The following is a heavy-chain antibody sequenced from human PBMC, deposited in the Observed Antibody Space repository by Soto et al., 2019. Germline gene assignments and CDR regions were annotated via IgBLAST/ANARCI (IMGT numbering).Heavy chain of an antibody. D-gene: IGHD3-9*01. J-gene: IGHJ3*01. CDR2: ISAYNGNT. Sequence: QVQLVQSGAEVKKPGASVKVSCKASGYTFNSYGITWVRQAPGQGLEWMGWISAYNGNTNYAQNLQGRVTMTTDTSTSTAYMELRSLRSDDTAVYYCARDQYDILTGYYSGDAFAFWGQGTMVTVSS. CDR1: GYTFNSYG. V-gene: IGHV1-18*01. CDR3: ARDQYDILTGYYSGDAFAF.